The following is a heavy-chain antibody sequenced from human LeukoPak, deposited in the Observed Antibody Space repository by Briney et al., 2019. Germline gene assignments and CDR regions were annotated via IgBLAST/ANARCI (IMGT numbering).Heavy chain of an antibody. CDR3: ASFPSSSVYYYYMDV. Sequence: SETLSLTCAVYGGSFSGYYWSWIRQPPGKGLEWIGEINHSGSINYNPSLKSRVTISVDTSKNQFSLKLSSVTAADTAVYYCASFPSSSVYYYYMDVWGKGTTVTDSS. V-gene: IGHV4-34*01. D-gene: IGHD6-6*01. CDR2: INHSGSI. J-gene: IGHJ6*03. CDR1: GGSFSGYY.